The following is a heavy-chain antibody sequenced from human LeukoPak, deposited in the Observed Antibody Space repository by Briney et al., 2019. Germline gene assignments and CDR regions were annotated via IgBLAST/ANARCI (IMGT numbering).Heavy chain of an antibody. CDR1: GFTFSSYW. V-gene: IGHV3-74*01. CDR2: INSDGSST. CDR3: ARDPIWRSGRNHYYYYMDV. Sequence: GGSLRLSCAASGFTFSSYWMHWGRQAPGKGLVWVSRINSDGSSTSYADSVKGRFTISRDNAKNTLYLQMNSLRAEDTAVYYCARDPIWRSGRNHYYYYMDVWGKGTTVTVSS. J-gene: IGHJ6*03. D-gene: IGHD1-14*01.